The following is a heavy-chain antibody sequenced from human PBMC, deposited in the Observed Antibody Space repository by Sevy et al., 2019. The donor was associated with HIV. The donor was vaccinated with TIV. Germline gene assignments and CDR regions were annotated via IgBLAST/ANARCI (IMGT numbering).Heavy chain of an antibody. D-gene: IGHD2-2*01. J-gene: IGHJ4*02. CDR3: ARSTNSAALDY. CDR2: IKQDGGAQ. V-gene: IGHV3-7*01. Sequence: GGSLRLSCAVSGFTFSSYWMSWVRQAPGKGLEWVANIKQDGGAQYYVDSVKGRFAISRDNAKNSLFLQMNSLRVEDTAVYYCARSTNSAALDYWGQGTPVTVSS. CDR1: GFTFSSYW.